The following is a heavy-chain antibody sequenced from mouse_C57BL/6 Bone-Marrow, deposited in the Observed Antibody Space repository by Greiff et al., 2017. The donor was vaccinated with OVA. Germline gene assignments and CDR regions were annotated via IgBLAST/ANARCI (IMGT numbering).Heavy chain of an antibody. CDR3: TTYGSSPYWYFDV. CDR2: IDPEDGDT. D-gene: IGHD1-1*01. CDR1: GFNIKDYY. Sequence: VQLKQSGAELVRPGASVKLSCTASGFNIKDYYMHWVKQRPEQGLEWIGWIDPEDGDTEYAPKFQGKATMTADTSSNTAYLQLSSLTSEDTAVYYCTTYGSSPYWYFDVWGTGTTVTVSS. V-gene: IGHV14-1*01. J-gene: IGHJ1*03.